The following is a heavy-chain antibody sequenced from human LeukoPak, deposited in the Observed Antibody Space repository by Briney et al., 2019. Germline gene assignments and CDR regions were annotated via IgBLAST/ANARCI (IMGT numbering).Heavy chain of an antibody. CDR2: IYSGGNT. J-gene: IGHJ4*02. D-gene: IGHD2-15*01. V-gene: IGHV3-53*01. CDR3: ASPLGYCRGGTCSSDDY. CDR1: GFDVGNNY. Sequence: GGSLRLSCAASGFDVGNNYMTWVRQAPGKGLEWVSVIYSGGNTYYTGSVRGRFTISRDNAKNTLYLQMNNLRAEDTAVYYCASPLGYCRGGTCSSDDYWGQGTLVTVSS.